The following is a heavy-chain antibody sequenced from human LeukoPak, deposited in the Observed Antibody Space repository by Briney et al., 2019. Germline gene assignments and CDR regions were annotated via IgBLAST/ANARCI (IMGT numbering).Heavy chain of an antibody. D-gene: IGHD6-13*01. CDR3: ASDTYSSSWFPLGY. CDR1: GFTFSSYT. J-gene: IGHJ4*02. CDR2: ISYDGSKK. Sequence: GRSLRLSCAASGFTFSSYTMHWVRQAPGKGLEWVALISYDGSKKFYADSVKGRFTISRDNSKNTLYLQMNCLRAEDTAVYYCASDTYSSSWFPLGYWGQGTLVTVSS. V-gene: IGHV3-30-3*01.